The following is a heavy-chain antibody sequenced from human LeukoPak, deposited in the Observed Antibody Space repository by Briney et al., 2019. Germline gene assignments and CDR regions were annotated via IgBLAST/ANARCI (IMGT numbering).Heavy chain of an antibody. V-gene: IGHV4-4*02. CDR2: SYHSGST. D-gene: IGHD3-10*01. CDR3: AREPMVGTLDY. J-gene: IGHJ4*02. CDR1: GFTISSNNR. Sequence: AETLTLTCAVSGFTISSNNRCRWVRQPPGKGQGWTGVSYHSGSTNYNPSLKGRVTISVDKSKNQFSLKLSSMTAADTAVYYCAREPMVGTLDYWGQGTLVTVSS.